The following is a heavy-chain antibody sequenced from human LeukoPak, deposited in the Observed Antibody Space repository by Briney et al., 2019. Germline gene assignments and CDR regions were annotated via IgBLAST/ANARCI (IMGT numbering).Heavy chain of an antibody. CDR2: ISGSGGST. Sequence: PGGSLRLSCAASGFTFSSYDMSWVRQAPGKGLEWVSAISGSGGSTYYADSVKGRFTISRDNSKNTLYLQMNSLRAEDTAVYYCASTYYDILTGYHRFDYWGQGTLVTVSS. V-gene: IGHV3-23*01. CDR3: ASTYYDILTGYHRFDY. J-gene: IGHJ4*02. CDR1: GFTFSSYD. D-gene: IGHD3-9*01.